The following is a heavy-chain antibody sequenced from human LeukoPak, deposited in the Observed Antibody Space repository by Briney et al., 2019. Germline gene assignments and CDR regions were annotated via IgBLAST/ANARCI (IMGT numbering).Heavy chain of an antibody. CDR1: GGSISSGGYY. D-gene: IGHD2-15*01. CDR3: ARRTVVYGMDV. V-gene: IGHV4-39*01. Sequence: SETLSLTCTVSGGSISSGGYYWSWIRQHPGKGLEWIGSIYYSGSTYYNPSLKSRVTISVDTSKNQFSLKLSSVTAADTAVYYCARRTVVYGMDVWGQGTTVTVSS. J-gene: IGHJ6*02. CDR2: IYYSGST.